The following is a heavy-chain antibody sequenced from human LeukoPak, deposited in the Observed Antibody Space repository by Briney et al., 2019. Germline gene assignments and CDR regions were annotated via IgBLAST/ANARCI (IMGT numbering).Heavy chain of an antibody. D-gene: IGHD2-21*01. CDR3: ARVLGETDAFDI. CDR1: GYIFTDYY. CDR2: INPDSGDT. Sequence: ASVKVSCKASGYIFTDYYLHWVRQAPGQGLEWMGWINPDSGDTNFAQKFQGRVSMTRDTSISTAYMELSRLTSDDTAYYYCARVLGETDAFDIWGQGTMVTVSS. V-gene: IGHV1-2*02. J-gene: IGHJ3*02.